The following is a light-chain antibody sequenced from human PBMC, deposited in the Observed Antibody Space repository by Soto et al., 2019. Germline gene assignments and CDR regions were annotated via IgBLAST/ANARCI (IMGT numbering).Light chain of an antibody. CDR3: QQLNSYPT. V-gene: IGKV1-9*01. Sequence: DIQLTQSPSFLSASVGDRVTITCRASQGISSYLAWYQQKPGKAPKLLIYAASILQSGVPSRFSGSGSGTEFTLTISSLQPEDFATYYCQQLNSYPTFGPGTKVDIK. CDR1: QGISSY. CDR2: AAS. J-gene: IGKJ3*01.